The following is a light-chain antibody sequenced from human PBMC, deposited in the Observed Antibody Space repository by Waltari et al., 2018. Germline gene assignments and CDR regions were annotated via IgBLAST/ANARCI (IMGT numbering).Light chain of an antibody. CDR3: TSYTTTSTLGV. Sequence: QSALTQPASVSGSPGQSITISCTGTSSDVGGYDYVSWYQHHPGKAPKLIIYEVRHRPSGVSNRVSGSKSGNTASLTISGLQAEDEADYYCTSYTTTSTLGVFGGGTKLTVL. J-gene: IGLJ3*02. CDR1: SSDVGGYDY. V-gene: IGLV2-14*01. CDR2: EVR.